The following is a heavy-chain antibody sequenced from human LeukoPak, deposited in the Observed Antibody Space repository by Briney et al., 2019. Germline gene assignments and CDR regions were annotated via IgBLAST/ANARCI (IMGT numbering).Heavy chain of an antibody. CDR2: MNPNSGNT. CDR3: VTEGYCTSDSCYVH. V-gene: IGHV1-8*01. J-gene: IGHJ4*02. D-gene: IGHD2-2*01. Sequence: ASVKVSCKASGYTFTSYDINWVRQATGQGLEWMGWMNPNSGNTGYAQKFQGRVTITADPSRATAYMELASLRSEDTAIYYCVTEGYCTSDSCYVHWGQGTLVTVSS. CDR1: GYTFTSYD.